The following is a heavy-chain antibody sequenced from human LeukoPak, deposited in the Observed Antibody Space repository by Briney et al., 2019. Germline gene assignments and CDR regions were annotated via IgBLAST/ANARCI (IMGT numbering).Heavy chain of an antibody. D-gene: IGHD6-25*01. CDR3: ARFAAGGSYYYYIDV. V-gene: IGHV3-48*01. CDR1: RFTFSSYT. CDR2: IGTSSTTI. Sequence: SGGSLRLSCTACRFTFSSYTTNWVRQPPGKGLEWISNIGTSSTTIYYADSVKGRFTISRDNAKNSLYLQMNSLRADDTAVYYCARFAAGGSYYYYIDVWGTGTTVTVS. J-gene: IGHJ6*03.